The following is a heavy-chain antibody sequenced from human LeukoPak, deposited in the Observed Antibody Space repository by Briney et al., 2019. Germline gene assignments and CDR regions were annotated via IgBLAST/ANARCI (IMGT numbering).Heavy chain of an antibody. J-gene: IGHJ4*02. D-gene: IGHD4-17*01. CDR1: GFTLTNYW. CDR2: INPDGSTT. CDR3: ARGRYGDYH. Sequence: GGSLRLSCAASGFTLTNYWMFWVRKAPGKGLVWVSGINPDGSTTTYADSVKGRFTISRENAKSTLYLHLNILRVEDTAVYYCARGRYGDYHWGQGILVTVSS. V-gene: IGHV3-74*01.